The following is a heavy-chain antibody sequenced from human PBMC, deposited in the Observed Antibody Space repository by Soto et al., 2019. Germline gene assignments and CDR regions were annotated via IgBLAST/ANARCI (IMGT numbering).Heavy chain of an antibody. V-gene: IGHV6-1*01. CDR3: ATSSGCLDY. CDR1: GNSVSSNSAA. Sequence: SHTLSLPCAXSGNSVSSNSAAWNLIRQSPSRGLEWLGRTCYRSKWFLDYAVSVKSRITINPDTSKNSLYLQMTSLRADDTAVYYCATSSGCLDYWGQGTLVTVSS. J-gene: IGHJ4*02. D-gene: IGHD6-19*01. CDR2: TCYRSKWFL.